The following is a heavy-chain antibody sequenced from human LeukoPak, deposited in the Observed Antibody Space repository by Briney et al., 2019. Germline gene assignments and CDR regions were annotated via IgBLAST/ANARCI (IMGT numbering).Heavy chain of an antibody. V-gene: IGHV3-11*04. CDR1: VFTFSDYY. CDR2: ISSSGSTI. Sequence: GGSLRLSCGASVFTFSDYYMSWIRQAPGKGLEWVSYISSSGSTIYYADSVKGRCTISRDNAKNSLYLQMNSLRAEDTAVYYCASHRLGYPPPCPDYWGQGTLVTVSS. D-gene: IGHD5-12*01. J-gene: IGHJ4*02. CDR3: ASHRLGYPPPCPDY.